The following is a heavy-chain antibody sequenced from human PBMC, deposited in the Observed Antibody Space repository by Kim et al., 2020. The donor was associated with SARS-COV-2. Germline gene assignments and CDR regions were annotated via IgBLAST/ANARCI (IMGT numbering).Heavy chain of an antibody. D-gene: IGHD5-12*01. J-gene: IGHJ5*02. V-gene: IGHV4-39*01. Sequence: SPSLKSRVTISVDTSKNQFSLKLSSVTAADTAVYYCARLVATYQLNWFDPWGQGTLVTVSS. CDR3: ARLVATYQLNWFDP.